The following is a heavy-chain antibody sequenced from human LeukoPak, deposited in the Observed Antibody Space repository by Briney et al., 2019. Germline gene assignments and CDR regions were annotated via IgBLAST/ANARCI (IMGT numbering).Heavy chain of an antibody. D-gene: IGHD3-9*01. J-gene: IGHJ4*02. CDR3: ARHRYDILTGYFGY. Sequence: SETLSLTCTVSGGSISSFYWSCIRQPPGKGLEWIGYMSYSGSSNYNPSLKSRVTISVDTSKIQFSLKLTSVTAADTAVYYCARHRYDILTGYFGYWGQGTLVTVSS. CDR1: GGSISSFY. V-gene: IGHV4-59*08. CDR2: MSYSGSS.